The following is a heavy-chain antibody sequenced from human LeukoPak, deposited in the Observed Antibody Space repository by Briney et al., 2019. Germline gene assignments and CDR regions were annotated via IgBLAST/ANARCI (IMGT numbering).Heavy chain of an antibody. V-gene: IGHV3-20*04. Sequence: GGSLRLSCAASGFTFDDYGISWVRQAPGKGLEWVSGINWNGGSTGYADSVKGRFTISRDNAKNSLYLQMNSQRAEDTALYYCARDFYDSSGRPYYYYYYMDVWGKGTTVTVSS. D-gene: IGHD3-22*01. CDR3: ARDFYDSSGRPYYYYYYMDV. CDR2: INWNGGST. CDR1: GFTFDDYG. J-gene: IGHJ6*03.